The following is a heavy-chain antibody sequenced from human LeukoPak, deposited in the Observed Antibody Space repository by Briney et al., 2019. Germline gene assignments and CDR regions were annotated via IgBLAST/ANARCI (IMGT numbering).Heavy chain of an antibody. CDR1: GGSISSSSYY. CDR3: ARVGPPYYYYYGMDA. V-gene: IGHV4-39*01. CDR2: IYYSGST. Sequence: PSETLSLTCTVSGGSISSSSYYWGWIRQPPGKGLEWIGSIYYSGSTYYNPSLKSRVTISVDTSKNQFSLKLSSVTAADTAVYYCARVGPPYYYYYGMDAWGQGTTVTVSS. J-gene: IGHJ6*02.